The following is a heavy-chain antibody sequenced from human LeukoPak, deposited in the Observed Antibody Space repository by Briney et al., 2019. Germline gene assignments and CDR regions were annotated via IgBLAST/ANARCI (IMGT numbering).Heavy chain of an antibody. CDR3: ANSGDSDLGIELDY. D-gene: IGHD2-21*02. V-gene: IGHV3-21*01. J-gene: IGHJ4*02. Sequence: GGSLTLSCAASGYTFSDFSVNWVRQAPGKGLEWVSSISVRSNYRYYADSVRGRFTISRDDARDSLFLQMNSLRAEDTAVYYCANSGDSDLGIELDYWGQGTLVTVSS. CDR1: GYTFSDFS. CDR2: ISVRSNYR.